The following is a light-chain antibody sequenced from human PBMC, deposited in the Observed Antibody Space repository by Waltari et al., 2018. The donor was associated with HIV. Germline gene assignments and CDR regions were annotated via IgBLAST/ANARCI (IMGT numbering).Light chain of an antibody. Sequence: QSVLTQPPSVSGAPGQRVTISCTGSSSNIGAGYDVYWYQQLPGTAPQLLIYDNNNRPSGVPDRFSGSKSGASASLAITGRQAEDEADYYCQSYDSGLSASFGGGTKLTVL. CDR1: SSNIGAGYD. J-gene: IGLJ2*01. CDR3: QSYDSGLSAS. V-gene: IGLV1-40*01. CDR2: DNN.